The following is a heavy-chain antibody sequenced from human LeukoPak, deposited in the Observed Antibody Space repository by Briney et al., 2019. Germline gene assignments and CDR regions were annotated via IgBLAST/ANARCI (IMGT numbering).Heavy chain of an antibody. CDR1: GSRFTSYL. CDR3: ASFRYYDISRYPDY. D-gene: IGHD3-9*01. CDR2: IYPGDTDT. Sequence: GASLKTSLQGPGSRFTSYLIGWGRPPPGKGLGWMGIIYPGDTDTRYSPSFQGQVSISADTPLSTAYLQWSSLKASDTAMYYCASFRYYDISRYPDYWGQGTLVTVSS. J-gene: IGHJ4*02. V-gene: IGHV5-51*04.